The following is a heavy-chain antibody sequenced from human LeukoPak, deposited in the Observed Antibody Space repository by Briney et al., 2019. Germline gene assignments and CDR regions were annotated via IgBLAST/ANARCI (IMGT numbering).Heavy chain of an antibody. CDR2: ISSSGSTI. J-gene: IGHJ4*02. D-gene: IGHD5-12*01. CDR1: GSTFSDYY. Sequence: PGGSLRLSCAASGSTFSDYYMSWIRQAPGKGLEWVSYISSSGSTIYYADSVKGRFTISRDNAKNSLYLQMNSLRAEDTAVYYCARFEGNNGWLRFDLDYWGQGTLVTVSS. CDR3: ARFEGNNGWLRFDLDY. V-gene: IGHV3-11*04.